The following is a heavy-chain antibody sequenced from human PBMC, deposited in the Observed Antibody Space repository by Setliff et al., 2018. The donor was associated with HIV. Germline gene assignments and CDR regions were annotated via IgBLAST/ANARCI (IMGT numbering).Heavy chain of an antibody. CDR3: ARGVWFGLYYYYMDV. V-gene: IGHV4-39*07. Sequence: PSETLSLTCAVSGGSVSSGSYYWSWIRQPPGKGLEWIGSLYHSGSTNYNPSLKSRVTISVDTSKNQFSLKLSSVTAADTAVYYCARGVWFGLYYYYMDVWGKGTTVTVSS. CDR1: GGSVSSGSYY. CDR2: LYHSGST. D-gene: IGHD3-10*01. J-gene: IGHJ6*03.